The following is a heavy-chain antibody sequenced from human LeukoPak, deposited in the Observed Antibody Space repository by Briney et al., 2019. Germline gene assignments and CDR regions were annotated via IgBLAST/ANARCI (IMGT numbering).Heavy chain of an antibody. D-gene: IGHD3-22*01. CDR3: AREGTYDSSGYYPAAVDY. CDR1: GGSISSGGYY. V-gene: IGHV4-31*03. J-gene: IGHJ4*02. CDR2: IYYSGST. Sequence: SETLSLTCTVSGGSISSGGYYWSWIRQHPGKGLEWIGYIYYSGSTYYNPSLKSRVTRSVDTSKNQFSLKLSSVTAADTAVYYCAREGTYDSSGYYPAAVDYWGQGTLVTVSS.